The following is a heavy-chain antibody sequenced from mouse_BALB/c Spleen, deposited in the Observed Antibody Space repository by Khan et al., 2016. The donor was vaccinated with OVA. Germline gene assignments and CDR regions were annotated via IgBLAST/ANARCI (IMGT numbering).Heavy chain of an antibody. D-gene: IGHD2-10*01. V-gene: IGHV2-6-1*01. Sequence: VQLKESGPGLVAPSQSLSNTCTISGFSLTNYGVHWVRQPPGKGLEWLVVIWSDGSTTYNSALKSRLTVTKDNSKSQVFLEMNSLQTDDTAMYFCARQPYYHYNIMDYWGQGTSVTVSS. CDR2: IWSDGST. CDR1: GFSLTNYG. J-gene: IGHJ4*01. CDR3: ARQPYYHYNIMDY.